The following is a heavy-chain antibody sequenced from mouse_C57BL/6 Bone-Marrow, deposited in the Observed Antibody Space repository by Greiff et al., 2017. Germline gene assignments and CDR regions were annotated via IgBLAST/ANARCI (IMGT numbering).Heavy chain of an antibody. D-gene: IGHD2-4*01. CDR2: FYPGSGSI. J-gene: IGHJ3*01. CDR3: ARHEFQARLSYYDYAWFAY. V-gene: IGHV1-62-2*01. CDR1: GYTFTEYN. Sequence: QVQLQQSGAELVKPGASVKLSCKASGYTFTEYNIHWVKQRSGQGLEWIGWFYPGSGSIKYNEKFKDKATLTADKSSSTVYMELSRLTSEDSAVYFFARHEFQARLSYYDYAWFAYWGQGTLVTVSA.